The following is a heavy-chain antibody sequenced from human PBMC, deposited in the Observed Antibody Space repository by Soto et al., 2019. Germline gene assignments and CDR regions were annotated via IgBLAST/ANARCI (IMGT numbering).Heavy chain of an antibody. CDR1: GFTFSSYW. Sequence: PGESLKISCAASGFTFSSYWMHWVRQAPGKGLVWVSRINSDGSSTSYADSVKGRFTISRDNAKNTLYLQMNSPRAEDTAVYYCARDSRWLPIHYYYGMDVWGQGTTVTVSS. CDR3: ARDSRWLPIHYYYGMDV. D-gene: IGHD5-12*01. J-gene: IGHJ6*02. CDR2: INSDGSST. V-gene: IGHV3-74*01.